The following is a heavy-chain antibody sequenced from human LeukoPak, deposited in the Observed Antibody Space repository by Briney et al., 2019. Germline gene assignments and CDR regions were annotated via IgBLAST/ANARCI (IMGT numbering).Heavy chain of an antibody. D-gene: IGHD3-10*01. CDR1: GGSISINDYF. CDR2: VSYRGDT. CDR3: ARGLGPGNWFDP. J-gene: IGHJ5*02. Sequence: SETLSLTCAVSGGSISINDYFWAWIRQSPGKGLEWIGSVSYRGDTYYNPSLQSRVTISVDTPKNQFSLKLSSVTAADTAMFYCARGLGPGNWFDPWGQGTLVTVSS. V-gene: IGHV4-39*07.